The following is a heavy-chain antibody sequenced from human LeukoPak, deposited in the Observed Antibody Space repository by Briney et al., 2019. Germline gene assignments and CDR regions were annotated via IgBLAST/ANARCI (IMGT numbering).Heavy chain of an antibody. CDR2: TFGSRPDT. CDR3: TKAPLMSCTGAFCYPFDS. V-gene: IGHV3-23*01. CDR1: GFTFTNYA. J-gene: IGHJ4*02. Sequence: GGSLRLSCAASGFTFTNYAMSWVRQTPGKGLEWVSATFGSRPDTYHADSVKGRFPVSRDNSRNTLYLQMNNLRIEDSAVYYCTKAPLMSCTGAFCYPFDSWGQGVLVTVSS. D-gene: IGHD2-8*02.